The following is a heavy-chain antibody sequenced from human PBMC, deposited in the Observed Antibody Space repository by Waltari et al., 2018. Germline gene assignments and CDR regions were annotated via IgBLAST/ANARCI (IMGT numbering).Heavy chain of an antibody. J-gene: IGHJ4*02. V-gene: IGHV3-11*04. D-gene: IGHD6-13*01. Sequence: QVQLVESGGGLVKPGGSLRLSWAASGFTFGHYYMSWIRQAPGKGLEWVSYISGSGGTIYYADSVKGRFTISRDNAKNSLYLQINSLRAEDTAVYYCARPAAAATGDFDYWGQGTLVTVSS. CDR2: ISGSGGTI. CDR1: GFTFGHYY. CDR3: ARPAAAATGDFDY.